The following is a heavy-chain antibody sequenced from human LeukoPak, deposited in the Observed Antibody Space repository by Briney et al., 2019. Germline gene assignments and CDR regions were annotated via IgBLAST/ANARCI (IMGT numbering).Heavy chain of an antibody. D-gene: IGHD5-12*01. CDR2: INHSGST. J-gene: IGHJ6*02. Sequence: PSESLSLTCAVYVGSFSGYYWSWIRQPPGKGLEWIGEINHSGSTNYNLSLKSRVTISVDTSKNQFSLKLSSVTAADTAVYYCARDKWLRSLYYYYGMDVWGQGTTVTVSS. CDR3: ARDKWLRSLYYYYGMDV. CDR1: VGSFSGYY. V-gene: IGHV4-34*01.